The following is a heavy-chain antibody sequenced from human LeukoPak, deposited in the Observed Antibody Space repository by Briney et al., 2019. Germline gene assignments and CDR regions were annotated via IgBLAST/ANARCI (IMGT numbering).Heavy chain of an antibody. CDR2: INPTGTTT. CDR3: ARVLNGWELQPFDS. V-gene: IGHV1-46*01. Sequence: ASVKVSCKASGYTFINNWMHWVRQAPGQGLEWVGLINPTGTTTLYAQKFQGRVTLTRDMSTSTDYMELRSLKSEDTAVYYCARVLNGWELQPFDSWSQGTLVTVSS. CDR1: GYTFINNW. J-gene: IGHJ4*02. D-gene: IGHD1-26*01.